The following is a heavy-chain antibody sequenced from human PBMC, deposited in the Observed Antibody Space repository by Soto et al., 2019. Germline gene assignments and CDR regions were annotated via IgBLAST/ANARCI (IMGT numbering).Heavy chain of an antibody. D-gene: IGHD3-22*01. CDR2: ISYDGSNK. Sequence: QVQLVESGGGVVQPGRSLRLSCAASGFTFSSYGMHWVRQAPGKGLEWVAVISYDGSNKYYADSVKGRFTISRDNSKNTLYLQMNSLRAEDTAVYYWAKGPLPGYDSSGYFGVIFDYWGQGTLVTVSS. CDR3: AKGPLPGYDSSGYFGVIFDY. J-gene: IGHJ4*02. V-gene: IGHV3-30*18. CDR1: GFTFSSYG.